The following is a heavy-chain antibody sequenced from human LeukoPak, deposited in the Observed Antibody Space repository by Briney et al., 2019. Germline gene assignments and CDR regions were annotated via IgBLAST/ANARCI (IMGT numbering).Heavy chain of an antibody. Sequence: SETLSLTCTVSGGSVNSGDSFWSWIRQPPGKGLEWIGNIYYSGSTNYNPSLQSRVTVSVDTSKNQFSLKVRSVTPADTAVYYCARKLGIAVGDYYYYGLDVWGQGTTVTVSS. CDR1: GGSVNSGDSF. D-gene: IGHD6-19*01. CDR2: IYYSGST. J-gene: IGHJ6*02. CDR3: ARKLGIAVGDYYYYGLDV. V-gene: IGHV4-61*08.